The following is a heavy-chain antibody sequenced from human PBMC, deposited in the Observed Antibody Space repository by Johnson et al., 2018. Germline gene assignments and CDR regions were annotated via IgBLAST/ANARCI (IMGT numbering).Heavy chain of an antibody. CDR3: AKDRYDFHYYYYYMDV. D-gene: IGHD3-3*01. CDR1: GFTFSSYG. CDR2: ISYEGSNK. J-gene: IGHJ6*03. V-gene: IGHV3-30*18. Sequence: QVQLVQSGGGVVQPGRSLRLSCAASGFTFSSYGMHWVRQAPGKGLEWVAVISYEGSNKYYADSVKGRFTISRDNSKKTLYLQMKSLRAEDTAVYYCAKDRYDFHYYYYYMDVWGKGTTVTVSS.